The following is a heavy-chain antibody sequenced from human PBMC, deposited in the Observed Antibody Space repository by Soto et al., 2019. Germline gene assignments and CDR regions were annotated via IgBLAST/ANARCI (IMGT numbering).Heavy chain of an antibody. CDR3: AREGWSHQYDSSGEGGTGGVY. D-gene: IGHD3-22*01. CDR1: GGSISSGGYY. Sequence: QVQLQESGPGLVKPSQTLSLTCTVSGGSISSGGYYWSWIRQHPGKGLEWIGYIYYSGSTYYNPSLKSRVTQSVDTSKNQFSLKLSSVTAADTAVYYCAREGWSHQYDSSGEGGTGGVYWGQGTLVTVSS. CDR2: IYYSGST. V-gene: IGHV4-31*03. J-gene: IGHJ4*02.